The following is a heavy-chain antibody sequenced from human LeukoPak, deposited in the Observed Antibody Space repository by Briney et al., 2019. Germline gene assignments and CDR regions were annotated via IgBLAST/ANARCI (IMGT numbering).Heavy chain of an antibody. J-gene: IGHJ4*02. Sequence: SETLSLTCTVSGGSISSSSYYWGWIRQPPGKGLEWIGSIYYSGSTYYNPSLKSRVTISVDTSKNQFSLKLSSVTAADTAVYYCARHGSMIWSNYFDYWGQGTLVTVSS. D-gene: IGHD3-22*01. CDR2: IYYSGST. V-gene: IGHV4-39*01. CDR3: ARHGSMIWSNYFDY. CDR1: GGSISSSSYY.